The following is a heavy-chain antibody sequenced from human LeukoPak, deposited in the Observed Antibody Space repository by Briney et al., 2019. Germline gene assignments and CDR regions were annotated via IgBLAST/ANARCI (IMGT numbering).Heavy chain of an antibody. V-gene: IGHV3-23*01. CDR2: ISGSGDST. Sequence: PGGSLRDSCAASGFTFSSSAMSWVRQAPGKGLEWVSVISGSGDSTYYADSVKGRFTMSRDNSQNTLYLQLKSLKAEDKAVYYCAKRGEPYYFDHWGQGALVTASA. J-gene: IGHJ4*02. CDR3: AKRGEPYYFDH. CDR1: GFTFSSSA. D-gene: IGHD1-14*01.